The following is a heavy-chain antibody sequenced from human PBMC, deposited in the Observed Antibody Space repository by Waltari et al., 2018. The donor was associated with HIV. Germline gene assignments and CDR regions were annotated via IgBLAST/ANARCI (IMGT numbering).Heavy chain of an antibody. D-gene: IGHD2-15*01. CDR1: GGSISTSCYY. J-gene: IGHJ3*02. V-gene: IGHV4-39*01. CDR2: IYYSGNT. CDR3: ARRPYCSSASCYRSDARGALDI. Sequence: QLQLQQSGPGLVKPSETLSLLCPVSGGSISTSCYYWGWLRQPPGTGLEWIGSIYYSGNTYDNPRRRSGVTIAAGTSRNQFSLGLSSVTAADTAVYYCARRPYCSSASCYRSDARGALDIWGQGTMVTVSS.